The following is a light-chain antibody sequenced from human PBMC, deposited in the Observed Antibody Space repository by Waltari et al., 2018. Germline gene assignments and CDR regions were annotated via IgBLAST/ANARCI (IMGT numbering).Light chain of an antibody. CDR1: QSISRY. CDR2: GAS. CDR3: QHHFRLPAT. J-gene: IGKJ1*01. Sequence: IMLTQSPGTLSLSPGERATLSCRASQSISRYLAWYQQKPGQAPRLVIYGASTRATGITDRFSGSGSGTDFSLTIRGLEHEDSAVYYCQHHFRLPATFGQGTKVEIK. V-gene: IGKV3-20*01.